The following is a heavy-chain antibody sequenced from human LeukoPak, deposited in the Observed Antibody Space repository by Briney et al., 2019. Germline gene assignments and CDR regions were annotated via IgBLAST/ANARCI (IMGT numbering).Heavy chain of an antibody. CDR3: ARSGDYNDGYYYGMDV. CDR2: INSDGSST. Sequence: GGSLRLSCAASGFTFSSYWMHWVRQAPGKGLVWVSRINSDGSSTSHADSVKGRFTISRDNAKNTLYLQMNSLRAEDTAVYYCARSGDYNDGYYYGMDVWGQGTTVTVSS. V-gene: IGHV3-74*01. D-gene: IGHD4-17*01. J-gene: IGHJ6*02. CDR1: GFTFSSYW.